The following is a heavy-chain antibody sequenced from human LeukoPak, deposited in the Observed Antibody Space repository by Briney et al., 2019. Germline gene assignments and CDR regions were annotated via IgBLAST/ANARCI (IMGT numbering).Heavy chain of an antibody. V-gene: IGHV1-2*02. CDR1: GYTFTGYY. Sequence: ASVKVSCKASGYTFTGYYMHWVRQAPGQGLEWMGWINPNSGGTNYTQKFQGRVTMTRDTSISTAYMELSRLRSDDTAVYYCAREHYDYVWGSYRHQRFDYWGQGTLVTVSS. J-gene: IGHJ4*02. CDR2: INPNSGGT. D-gene: IGHD3-16*02. CDR3: AREHYDYVWGSYRHQRFDY.